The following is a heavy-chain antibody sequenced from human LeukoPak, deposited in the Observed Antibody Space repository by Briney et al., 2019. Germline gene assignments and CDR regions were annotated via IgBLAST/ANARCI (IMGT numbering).Heavy chain of an antibody. J-gene: IGHJ4*02. D-gene: IGHD3-10*01. CDR2: IYYSGST. CDR3: ARALWFGELIGAFDY. V-gene: IGHV4-59*01. Sequence: SETLSLTCTVSGGSISSYYWSWIQQPPGKGLEWIGYIYYSGSTNYNPSLKSRVTISVDTSKNQFSLKLSSVTAADTAVYYCARALWFGELIGAFDYWGQGTLVTISS. CDR1: GGSISSYY.